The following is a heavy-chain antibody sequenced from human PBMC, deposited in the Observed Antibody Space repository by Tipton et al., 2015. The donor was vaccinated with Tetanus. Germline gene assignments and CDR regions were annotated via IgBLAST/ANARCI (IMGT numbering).Heavy chain of an antibody. D-gene: IGHD3-3*01. CDR3: AKGRGYDFWSGYFDYYYYGMDV. V-gene: IGHV3-23*01. Sequence: TASGFTFSSYAMSWVRQAPGKGLEWVSAISGSGGSTYYADSVKGRFTISRDNSKNTLYLQMNSLRAEDTAVYYCAKGRGYDFWSGYFDYYYYGMDVWGQGTTVTVSS. CDR2: ISGSGGST. CDR1: GFTFSSYA. J-gene: IGHJ6*02.